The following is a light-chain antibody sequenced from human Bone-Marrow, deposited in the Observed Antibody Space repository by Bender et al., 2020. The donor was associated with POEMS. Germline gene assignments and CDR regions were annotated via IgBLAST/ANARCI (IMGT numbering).Light chain of an antibody. CDR2: DNS. CDR3: GAWDNSLNGWV. J-gene: IGLJ3*02. Sequence: QSVLTQPPSVSAAPGQRVTISCSGTRSNIGNNFVSWYQQLPGTAPKLLIYDNSKRPSGIPDRFSGSKSGTSATLGITGLQTGDEADYYCGAWDNSLNGWVFGGGTKLTVL. V-gene: IGLV1-51*01. CDR1: RSNIGNNF.